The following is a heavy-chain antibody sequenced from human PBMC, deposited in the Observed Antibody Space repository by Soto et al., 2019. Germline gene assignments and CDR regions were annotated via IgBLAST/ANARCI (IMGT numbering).Heavy chain of an antibody. CDR1: GGSISSYL. CDR2: LNKYGNT. CDR3: GRESGETWDYEAS. D-gene: IGHD1-7*01. V-gene: IGHV4-4*07. Sequence: PSETLSLTCTVSGGSISSYLWSWIRQPAGKGLEWIGRLNKYGNTHYNPSLKSRVTVSVDTSRNQFFLTLRSVTAADSAVYHCGRESGETWDYEASWGQGT. J-gene: IGHJ4*02.